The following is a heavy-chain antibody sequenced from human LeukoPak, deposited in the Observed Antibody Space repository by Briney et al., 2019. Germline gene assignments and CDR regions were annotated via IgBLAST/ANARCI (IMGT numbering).Heavy chain of an antibody. J-gene: IGHJ5*02. CDR2: ISSSGSTI. CDR1: GFTFSSYE. V-gene: IGHV3-48*03. D-gene: IGHD5-18*01. CDR3: AKGRTAMATNWFDP. Sequence: GGSLRLSCAASGFTFSSYEMNWVRQAPGKGLEWVSYISSSGSTIYYADSVKGRFTISRDNAKSSLYLQMNSLRAEDTALYYCAKGRTAMATNWFDPWGQGTLVTVSS.